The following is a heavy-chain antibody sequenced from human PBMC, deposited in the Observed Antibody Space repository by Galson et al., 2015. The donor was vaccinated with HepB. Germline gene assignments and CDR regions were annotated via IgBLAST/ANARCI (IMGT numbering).Heavy chain of an antibody. CDR2: IYSGGST. D-gene: IGHD3-10*01. CDR1: GFTVSSNY. CDR3: AAGDYYGSEHLAY. Sequence: SLRLSCAASGFTVSSNYMSWVRQAPGKGLEWVSVIYSGGSTYYADSVKGRFTISRDNSKNTLYLQMNSLRAEDTAVYYCAAGDYYGSEHLAYWGQGTLVTVSS. V-gene: IGHV3-53*01. J-gene: IGHJ4*02.